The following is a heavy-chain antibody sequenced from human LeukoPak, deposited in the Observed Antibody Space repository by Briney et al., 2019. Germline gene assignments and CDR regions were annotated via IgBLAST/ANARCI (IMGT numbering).Heavy chain of an antibody. CDR3: ARDLYSSGWSDYGMDV. CDR2: IIGSGGYT. V-gene: IGHV3-23*01. D-gene: IGHD6-19*01. Sequence: GGSLRLSCAASGFTFSSYAMSWVRQAPGKGLAWVSAIIGSGGYTYYADSVKGRFTLSRDNSKNTLSLQMDSLRAEDTAVYYCARDLYSSGWSDYGMDVWGQGTTVTVFS. CDR1: GFTFSSYA. J-gene: IGHJ6*02.